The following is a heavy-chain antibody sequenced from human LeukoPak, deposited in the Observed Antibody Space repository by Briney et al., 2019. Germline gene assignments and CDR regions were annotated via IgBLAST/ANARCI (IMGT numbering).Heavy chain of an antibody. J-gene: IGHJ5*02. CDR1: GFTFSSYA. CDR3: ARGNHDYGDYGDWFDP. V-gene: IGHV3-23*01. CDR2: ISGSGGST. D-gene: IGHD4-17*01. Sequence: GGSLRLSCAASGFTFSSYAMSWVRQAPGKGLEWVSAISGSGGSTYYADSVKGRFTISRDNTKNTLYLQMSSLRAEDTAVYYCARGNHDYGDYGDWFDPWGQGTLVTVSS.